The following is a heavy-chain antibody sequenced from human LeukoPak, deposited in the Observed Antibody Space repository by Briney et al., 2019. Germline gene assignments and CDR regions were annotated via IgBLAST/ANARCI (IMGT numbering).Heavy chain of an antibody. CDR3: ARPSSGWYNWFDP. V-gene: IGHV3-7*01. D-gene: IGHD6-19*01. CDR2: IKQDGSEK. Sequence: GGSLRLSCAASGFTFSSYWMSWVRQAPGKGLEWVANIKQDGSEKYYVDSVKGRFTISRDNAKNSLYLQMNSLRAEDTAVYYCARPSSGWYNWFDPWGQGTLVTVSS. CDR1: GFTFSSYW. J-gene: IGHJ5*02.